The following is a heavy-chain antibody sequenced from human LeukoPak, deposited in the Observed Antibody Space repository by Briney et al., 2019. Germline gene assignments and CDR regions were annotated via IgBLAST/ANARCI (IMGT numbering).Heavy chain of an antibody. J-gene: IGHJ4*02. Sequence: SVKVSCKASGGTFSSYAISWVRQAPGQGLEWMGGIIPIFGTANYAQKFQGRVTITADESTSTAYMELSSLRSEDTAVYYCASYLVATITGPFDYWGQGTLVIVSS. CDR3: ASYLVATITGPFDY. CDR1: GGTFSSYA. CDR2: IIPIFGTA. V-gene: IGHV1-69*13. D-gene: IGHD5-12*01.